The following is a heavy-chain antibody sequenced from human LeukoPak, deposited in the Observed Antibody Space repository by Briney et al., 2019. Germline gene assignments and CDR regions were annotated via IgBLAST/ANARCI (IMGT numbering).Heavy chain of an antibody. Sequence: PGGSLRLSCAASGFTFSTYSMHWVRQAPGKGLQWLTLISYDAITSYYADSVKGRFTISRDNSNNTLYLQMNSLRPGDTAVYYCARVGGRGYGPLNYFDSWGQGTLVTVSS. J-gene: IGHJ4*02. CDR3: ARVGGRGYGPLNYFDS. V-gene: IGHV3-30*04. CDR2: ISYDAITS. CDR1: GFTFSTYS. D-gene: IGHD5-12*01.